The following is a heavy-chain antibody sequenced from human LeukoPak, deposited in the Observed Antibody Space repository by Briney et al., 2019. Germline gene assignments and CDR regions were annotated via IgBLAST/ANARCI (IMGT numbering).Heavy chain of an antibody. CDR2: INHSGGT. V-gene: IGHV4-34*01. CDR1: GGSFSGYY. CDR3: ASSRMLVGATTVDY. J-gene: IGHJ4*02. Sequence: SETLSLTCAVYGGSFSGYYWSWIRQPPGKGLEWIGEINHSGGTNYNPSLKSRVTISVDTSKNQFSLKLSSVTAADTAVYYCASSRMLVGATTVDYWGQGTLVTVSS. D-gene: IGHD1-26*01.